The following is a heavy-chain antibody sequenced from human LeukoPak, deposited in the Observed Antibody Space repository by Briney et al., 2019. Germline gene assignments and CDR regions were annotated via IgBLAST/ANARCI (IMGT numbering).Heavy chain of an antibody. V-gene: IGHV4-39*01. CDR1: GVSISSSNSY. Sequence: SETLSLTCTVSGVSISSSNSYWGWIRQPPGKGLEWIGSIYYSGNTYYNASLKSQVSISIDTSKNQFSLKLTSVTAADTAVYYCARVGHDILTGPPQWYFDYWGQGTLVTVSS. D-gene: IGHD3-9*01. CDR2: IYYSGNT. CDR3: ARVGHDILTGPPQWYFDY. J-gene: IGHJ4*02.